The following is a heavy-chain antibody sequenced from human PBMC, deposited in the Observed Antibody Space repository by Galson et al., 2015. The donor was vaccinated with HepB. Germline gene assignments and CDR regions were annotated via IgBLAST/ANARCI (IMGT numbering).Heavy chain of an antibody. Sequence: SVKVSCKASGGTFSSYAISWVRQAPGQGLEWMGGIIPIFGTANYAQKFQGRVTITADESTSTAYMELSSLRSEDTAVYYCARWLVRNYYDSSGYYPGWFDSWGQGTLVTVSS. CDR1: GGTFSSYA. J-gene: IGHJ5*01. CDR3: ARWLVRNYYDSSGYYPGWFDS. CDR2: IIPIFGTA. V-gene: IGHV1-69*13. D-gene: IGHD3-22*01.